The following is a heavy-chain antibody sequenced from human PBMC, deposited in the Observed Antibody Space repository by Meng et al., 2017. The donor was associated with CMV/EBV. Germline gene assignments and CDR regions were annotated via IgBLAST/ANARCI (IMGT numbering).Heavy chain of an antibody. D-gene: IGHD5-18*01. CDR1: GFTFSSYG. V-gene: IGHV3-30*02. CDR2: IRYDGSNK. J-gene: IGHJ4*02. Sequence: GGSLRLSCAASGFTFSSYGMHWVRQAPGKGLEWVAFIRYDGSNKYYADSVKGRFTISRDNSKNTLYLQMNSLRAEDTAVYYCAKGDTAMVFIDYWGQGTLVTVSS. CDR3: AKGDTAMVFIDY.